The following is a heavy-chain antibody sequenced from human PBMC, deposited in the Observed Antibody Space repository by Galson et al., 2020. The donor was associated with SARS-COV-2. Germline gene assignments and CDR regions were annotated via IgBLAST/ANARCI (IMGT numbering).Heavy chain of an antibody. J-gene: IGHJ3*02. CDR1: GFTFSNYW. CDR3: AKSQWWASDI. D-gene: IGHD2-15*01. V-gene: IGHV3-7*01. Sequence: GESLKISCAVSGFTFSNYWMIWVRQAPGKGLEWVASISQDESEKYYVASVRGRYTISRDNAKNALYLQMNSLRAEDTAVYFCAKSQWWASDIWGQGTMVTVSS. CDR2: ISQDESEK.